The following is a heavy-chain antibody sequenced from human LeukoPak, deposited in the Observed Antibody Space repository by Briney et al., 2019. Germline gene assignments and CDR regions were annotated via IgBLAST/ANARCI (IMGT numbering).Heavy chain of an antibody. J-gene: IGHJ4*02. Sequence: GGSLRLSCAASGFTFSSYAMSWVRQAPGKGLEWVSALCGSGGSTYYADPVKGRFTISRDKSKSTRYLQMNSLRAEDTAVYYCAKEFGSYSPPYWGQGTLVTVSS. V-gene: IGHV3-23*01. CDR3: AKEFGSYSPPY. CDR2: LCGSGGST. D-gene: IGHD1-26*01. CDR1: GFTFSSYA.